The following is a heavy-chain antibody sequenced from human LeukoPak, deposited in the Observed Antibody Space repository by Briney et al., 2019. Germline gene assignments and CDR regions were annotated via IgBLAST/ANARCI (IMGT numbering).Heavy chain of an antibody. CDR2: INHSGST. Sequence: PSETLSLTCAVYGGSFSGYYWSWIRQPPGKGLEWIGEINHSGSTNYNPSLKSRVTISVDTSKNQFSLKLSSVTAADTAVYYRAREKASAVVRSIDYWGQGNLVTVSS. CDR1: GGSFSGYY. V-gene: IGHV4-34*01. D-gene: IGHD3-22*01. CDR3: AREKASAVVRSIDY. J-gene: IGHJ4*02.